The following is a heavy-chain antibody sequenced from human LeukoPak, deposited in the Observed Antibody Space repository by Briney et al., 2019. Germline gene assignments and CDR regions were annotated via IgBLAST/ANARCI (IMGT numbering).Heavy chain of an antibody. D-gene: IGHD3-22*01. Sequence: SVNVSCKASVGTFSSYAISWVRQAPAQGLEWVGRIIPMLGIATYAQKFQGRVTITADKSTSTAYMELSSLRSEDTAVYCCARVAKSPTDSSGYTLFDYWGQGTLVTVSS. V-gene: IGHV1-69*04. CDR3: ARVAKSPTDSSGYTLFDY. CDR2: IIPMLGIA. CDR1: VGTFSSYA. J-gene: IGHJ4*02.